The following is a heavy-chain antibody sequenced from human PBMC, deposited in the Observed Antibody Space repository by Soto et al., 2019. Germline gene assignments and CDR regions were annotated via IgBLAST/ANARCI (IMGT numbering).Heavy chain of an antibody. CDR3: ARSAKKTWLPDF. D-gene: IGHD5-12*01. CDR2: INAGNGNT. CDR1: GFSFIDYS. Sequence: ASVKVSCQASGFSFIDYSILWVRQAPGQSLEWLGWINAGNGNTKYSHKFQDRVTITSDTSATTTYMELRSLRSEDTAVFYCARSAKKTWLPDFWGQGTLVTVSS. J-gene: IGHJ1*01. V-gene: IGHV1-3*01.